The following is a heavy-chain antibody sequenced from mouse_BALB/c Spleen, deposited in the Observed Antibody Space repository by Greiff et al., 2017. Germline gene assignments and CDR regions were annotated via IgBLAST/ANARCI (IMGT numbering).Heavy chain of an antibody. CDR1: RYTFTDYE. V-gene: IGHV1-15*01. Sequence: QVQLQQSGAELVRPGASVTLSCKASRYTFTDYEMHWVKQTPVHGLEWIGAIDPETGGTAYNQKFKGKATLTADKSSSTAYMELRSLTSEDSAVYYCTRAGLRRAMDYWGQGTSVTVSS. CDR2: IDPETGGT. J-gene: IGHJ4*01. D-gene: IGHD2-2*01. CDR3: TRAGLRRAMDY.